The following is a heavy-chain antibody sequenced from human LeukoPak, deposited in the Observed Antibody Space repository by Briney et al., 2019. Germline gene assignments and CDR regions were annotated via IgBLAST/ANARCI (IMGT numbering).Heavy chain of an antibody. V-gene: IGHV4-59*12. D-gene: IGHD2-2*01. CDR3: ARGRRYCSSTSCRAYYYYYYYMDV. Sequence: SETLSLTCTVSGGSISSYYWSWIRQPPGKGLEWIGYIYYSGSTNYNPSLKSRVTISVDTSKNQFSLKLSSVTAADTAVYYCARGRRYCSSTSCRAYYYYYYYMDVWGKGTTVTVSS. CDR1: GGSISSYY. J-gene: IGHJ6*03. CDR2: IYYSGST.